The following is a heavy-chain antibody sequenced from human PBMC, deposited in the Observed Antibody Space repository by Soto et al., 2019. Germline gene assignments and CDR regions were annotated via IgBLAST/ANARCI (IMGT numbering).Heavy chain of an antibody. J-gene: IGHJ6*02. Sequence: QVHLVQSGAEVKKPGSSVKVSCQASGSTFSSYTVSWVRQAPGQGLEWMGRIIPVLGVTNYAPKFKCRVTITADKSKTTAYMELSSLRSGDTAVYYCARRRYCGADCYSKYYYGMDVWGQGTTVTVSS. CDR1: GSTFSSYT. CDR3: ARRRYCGADCYSKYYYGMDV. V-gene: IGHV1-69*02. CDR2: IIPVLGVT. D-gene: IGHD2-21*02.